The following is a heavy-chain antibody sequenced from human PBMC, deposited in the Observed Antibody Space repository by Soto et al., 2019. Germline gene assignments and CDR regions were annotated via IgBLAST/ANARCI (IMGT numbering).Heavy chain of an antibody. CDR3: ARQGSFAMSDY. V-gene: IGHV5-51*01. Sequence: GESLKISCKGSGYSFTNYWIGWVRQMHGKGLEWMGIIYPGDSYTNYSPSFQGHVTISADKSISTAYLQWSSLKASDTAMYYCARQGSFAMSDYWGQGTLVTVSS. D-gene: IGHD2-2*01. CDR2: IYPGDSYT. CDR1: GYSFTNYW. J-gene: IGHJ4*02.